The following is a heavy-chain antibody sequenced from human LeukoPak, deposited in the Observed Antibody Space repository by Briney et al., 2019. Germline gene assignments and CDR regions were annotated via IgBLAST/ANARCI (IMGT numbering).Heavy chain of an antibody. CDR3: ARGEGAEYFQH. D-gene: IGHD3-16*01. CDR2: INGDNGNT. V-gene: IGHV1-3*01. Sequence: GASVKVSCKTSGYTFNNYAMHWVRQAPGQRLEWMGCINGDNGNTQYSQKFQGRVTVTRDTSTSTVYMELSSLRSEDTAVYYCARGEGAEYFQHWGQGTLVTVSS. CDR1: GYTFNNYA. J-gene: IGHJ1*01.